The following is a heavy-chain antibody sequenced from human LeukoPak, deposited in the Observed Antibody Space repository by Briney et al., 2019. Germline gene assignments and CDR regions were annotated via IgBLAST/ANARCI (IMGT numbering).Heavy chain of an antibody. CDR3: ARESYCSGGRCYSIANDAFDI. D-gene: IGHD2-15*01. CDR1: GFTFSNYN. J-gene: IGHJ3*02. CDR2: ISSSSSYI. Sequence: GGSLRLSCAASGFTFSNYNMNWVRQAPGKGLEWVSSISSSSSYIYYADSVKGRFTISRDNAKNSLYLQMNSLRAEDTAVYYCARESYCSGGRCYSIANDAFDIWGQGTMVTVSS. V-gene: IGHV3-21*01.